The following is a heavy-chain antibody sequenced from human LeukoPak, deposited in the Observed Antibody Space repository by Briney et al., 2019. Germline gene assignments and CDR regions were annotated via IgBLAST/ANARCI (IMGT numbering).Heavy chain of an antibody. CDR3: ARGCTMVRGVNRPVHPYNWFDP. CDR1: GYTFTGYY. D-gene: IGHD3-10*01. CDR2: INPSGGST. Sequence: GASVKVSCKASGYTFTGYYMHWVRQAPGQGLEWMGIINPSGGSTSYAQKFQGRVTMTRDTSTSTVYMELSSLRSEDTAVYYCARGCTMVRGVNRPVHPYNWFDPWGQGTLVTVSS. V-gene: IGHV1-46*01. J-gene: IGHJ5*02.